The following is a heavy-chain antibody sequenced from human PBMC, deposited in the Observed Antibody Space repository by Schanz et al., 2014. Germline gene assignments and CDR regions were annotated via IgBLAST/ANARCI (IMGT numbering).Heavy chain of an antibody. Sequence: VPLVESGGGVVQPGRSLRLSCAASGFTFSGFWMTWVRQAPGKGLEWISYIGSSSSRIDHADSVKGRFTISRDNAKNSLFLQMNSLRPEDTAVYYCARGRVLESWGQGTLVTVSS. CDR3: ARGRVLES. CDR2: IGSSSSRI. V-gene: IGHV3-48*04. J-gene: IGHJ5*02. D-gene: IGHD1-1*01. CDR1: GFTFSGFW.